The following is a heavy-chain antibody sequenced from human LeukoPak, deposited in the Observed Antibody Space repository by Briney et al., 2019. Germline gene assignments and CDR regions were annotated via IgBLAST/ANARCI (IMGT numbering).Heavy chain of an antibody. V-gene: IGHV4-39*01. J-gene: IGHJ4*02. Sequence: ETLSLTCTVSGGSISSSSYYWGWIRQPPGKGLEWIGSVYYSGSTYYNPSLKSRVTISVDTSKNQFSLKLSSVTAADTAVYYCARHAPYSSGWYPVYWGQGTLVTVSS. D-gene: IGHD6-19*01. CDR2: VYYSGST. CDR3: ARHAPYSSGWYPVY. CDR1: GGSISSSSYY.